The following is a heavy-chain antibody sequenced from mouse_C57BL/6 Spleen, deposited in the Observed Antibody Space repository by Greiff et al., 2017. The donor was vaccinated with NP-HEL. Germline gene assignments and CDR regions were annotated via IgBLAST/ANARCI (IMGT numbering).Heavy chain of an antibody. Sequence: EVQLQQSGPELVKPGASVKIPCKASGYTFTDYNMDWVKQSHGQSLEWIGDINPNNGGTIYNQKFKGKATLTVDKSSSTAYMELRSLTSEDTAVYYCARRGYYGSSYGYYFDYWGQGTTLTVSS. D-gene: IGHD1-1*01. J-gene: IGHJ2*01. CDR2: INPNNGGT. CDR1: GYTFTDYN. CDR3: ARRGYYGSSYGYYFDY. V-gene: IGHV1-18*01.